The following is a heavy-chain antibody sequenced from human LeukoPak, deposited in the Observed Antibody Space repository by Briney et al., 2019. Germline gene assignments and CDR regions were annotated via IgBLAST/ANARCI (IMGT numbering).Heavy chain of an antibody. Sequence: ASVKVSCKASGYTFTGYYVHWVRQAPGQGLGWMGWINPNSGGTNYAQKLQGRVTMTTDTSTSTAYMELRSLRSDDTAVYYCARDGSDQLPIDAPLNFDYWGQGTLVTVSS. D-gene: IGHD2-2*01. CDR3: ARDGSDQLPIDAPLNFDY. CDR2: INPNSGGT. V-gene: IGHV1-2*02. CDR1: GYTFTGYY. J-gene: IGHJ4*02.